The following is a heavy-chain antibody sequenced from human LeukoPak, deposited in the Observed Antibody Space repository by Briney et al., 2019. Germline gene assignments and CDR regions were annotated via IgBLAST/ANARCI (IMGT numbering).Heavy chain of an antibody. CDR1: GGSISSYY. V-gene: IGHV4-59*01. D-gene: IGHD3-10*01. CDR2: IYYSGST. CDR3: ARGATELLWFGELYYFDY. Sequence: SETLSLTCTVSGGSISSYYWSWIRQPPGKGLEWIGYIYYSGSTNYNPSLKSRVTISVDTSKNQFSLKLSSVTAADTAVYYCARGATELLWFGELYYFDYWGQGTLVTVSS. J-gene: IGHJ4*02.